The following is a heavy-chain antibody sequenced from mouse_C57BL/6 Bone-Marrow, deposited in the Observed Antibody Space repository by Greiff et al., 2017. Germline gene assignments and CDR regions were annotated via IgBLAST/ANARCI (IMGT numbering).Heavy chain of an antibody. CDR3: ARLRGGYPDY. CDR1: GYAFTNYL. Sequence: VKLQESGAELVRPGTSVKVSCKASGYAFTNYLIEWVKQRPGQGLEWIGVINPGSGGTYYNEKFKGKGTLTADKSSRTACRQLSILTSEDSAVYFCARLRGGYPDYWGQGTTLTVSS. J-gene: IGHJ2*01. D-gene: IGHD2-2*01. V-gene: IGHV1-54*01. CDR2: INPGSGGT.